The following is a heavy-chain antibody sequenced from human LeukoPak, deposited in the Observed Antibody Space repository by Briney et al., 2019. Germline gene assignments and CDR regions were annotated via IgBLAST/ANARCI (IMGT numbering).Heavy chain of an antibody. J-gene: IGHJ4*02. CDR2: ISGTRNNI. D-gene: IGHD2-15*01. CDR3: ARGGFCSGCSCYGY. Sequence: PGGSLRLSCEVSGFTFSRYGMNWVRPARGEGLEWGSSISGTRNNIDYADSVKGRFTISRDNTKNSLYLQMNSLRAQDTAVYYCARGGFCSGCSCYGYWGQGTLVTVSS. CDR1: GFTFSRYG. V-gene: IGHV3-21*01.